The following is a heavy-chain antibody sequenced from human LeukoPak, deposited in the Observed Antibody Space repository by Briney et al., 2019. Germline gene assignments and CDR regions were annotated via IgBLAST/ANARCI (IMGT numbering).Heavy chain of an antibody. J-gene: IGHJ4*02. Sequence: GGSLRLSCAASGFTFSSAWMTWVRQAPGKGLEWVGRIKSKTDGGTTDYAAPVKGRFTISRDDSKNTLYLQMNSPKTEDTAVYYCTREAVTADGYFDYWGQGTLVTVSS. V-gene: IGHV3-15*01. CDR3: TREAVTADGYFDY. CDR1: GFTFSSAW. D-gene: IGHD2-21*02. CDR2: IKSKTDGGTT.